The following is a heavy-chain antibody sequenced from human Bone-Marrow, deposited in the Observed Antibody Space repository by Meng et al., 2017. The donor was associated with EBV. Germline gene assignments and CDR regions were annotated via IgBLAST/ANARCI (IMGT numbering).Heavy chain of an antibody. J-gene: IGHJ4*02. V-gene: IGHV1-69*01. CDR1: GGTFNSDA. CDR3: ASESGRGFTPDY. D-gene: IGHD3-10*01. Sequence: QGEVAQSGAEGKKPGSSVNVSCWTSGGTFNSDAVSWVRQAPGQGLEWMGGLIPMSDAPHYAQKFQGRVTITADESTSTHYMDLSGLRSEDTAVYYCASESGRGFTPDYWGQGTLVTVSS. CDR2: LIPMSDAP.